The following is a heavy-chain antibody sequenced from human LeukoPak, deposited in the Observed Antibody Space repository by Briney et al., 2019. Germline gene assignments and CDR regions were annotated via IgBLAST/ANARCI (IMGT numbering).Heavy chain of an antibody. CDR2: ISWNSGSI. D-gene: IGHD7-27*01. CDR3: AKDRTGDLDY. Sequence: GRSLRLSWAASGFTFDDYAMHWVRQAPGKGLEWVSGISWNSGSIGYADSVKGRFTISRDNAKNSLYLQMNSLRAEDTALYYCAKDRTGDLDYWGQGTLVTVSS. J-gene: IGHJ4*02. V-gene: IGHV3-9*01. CDR1: GFTFDDYA.